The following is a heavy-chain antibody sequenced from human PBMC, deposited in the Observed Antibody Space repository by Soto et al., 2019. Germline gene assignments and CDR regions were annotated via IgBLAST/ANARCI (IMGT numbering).Heavy chain of an antibody. Sequence: QVQLVESGGGVVQPGRSLRLSCAASGFTFSSYGMHWVRQAPGKGLEWVAVIWYDGSNKYYADSVKGRFTISRDNSKNTLYLQMNSLRAEETVVYYCARAYCSSTSCYPLFDYWGQGTLVTVSS. CDR2: IWYDGSNK. V-gene: IGHV3-33*01. CDR3: ARAYCSSTSCYPLFDY. J-gene: IGHJ4*02. D-gene: IGHD2-2*01. CDR1: GFTFSSYG.